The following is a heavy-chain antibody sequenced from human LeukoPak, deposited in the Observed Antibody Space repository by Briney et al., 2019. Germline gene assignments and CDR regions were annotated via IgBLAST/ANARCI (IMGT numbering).Heavy chain of an antibody. CDR3: ARDRSYIWFDP. J-gene: IGHJ5*02. D-gene: IGHD1-26*01. Sequence: SETLSLTCTVSGGSISSYYWSWVRQPPGKGLEGIGYFYYSGSTNYNPSLTSRGTISVDTSKNQFSLKLSSVTAADTAVYYCARDRSYIWFDPWGQGTLVTVSS. CDR1: GGSISSYY. V-gene: IGHV4-59*01. CDR2: FYYSGST.